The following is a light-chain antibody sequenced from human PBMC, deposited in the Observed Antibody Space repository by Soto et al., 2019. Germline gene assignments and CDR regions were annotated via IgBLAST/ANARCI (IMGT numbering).Light chain of an antibody. V-gene: IGKV1-33*01. Sequence: EIQLTQSPSSLSVDAGDSVTITCQASRDIRDFLNWYQQKPGKAPKLLIFDASNLEAGVPPRFSGSGSGTEFSFSISNLQPDDVATYYCQHYDNLPPYIFGQGTKVDIK. CDR2: DAS. CDR3: QHYDNLPPYI. CDR1: RDIRDF. J-gene: IGKJ2*01.